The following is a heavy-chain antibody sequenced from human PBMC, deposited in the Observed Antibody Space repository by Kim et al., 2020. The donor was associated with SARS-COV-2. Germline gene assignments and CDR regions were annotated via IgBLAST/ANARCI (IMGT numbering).Heavy chain of an antibody. CDR2: INPSGGST. Sequence: ASVKVSCKASGYTFTSYYMHWVRQAPGQGLEWMGIINPSGGSTSYAQKFQGRVTMTRDTSTSTVHMELSSLRSEDTAVYYCSRDSHGDYYFDYWGQGTLVTVSS. V-gene: IGHV1-46*01. CDR3: SRDSHGDYYFDY. J-gene: IGHJ4*02. CDR1: GYTFTSYY. D-gene: IGHD4-17*01.